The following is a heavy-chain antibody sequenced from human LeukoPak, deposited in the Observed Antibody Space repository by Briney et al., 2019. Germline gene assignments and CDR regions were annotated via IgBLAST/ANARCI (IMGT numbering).Heavy chain of an antibody. J-gene: IGHJ6*04. D-gene: IGHD5-18*01. V-gene: IGHV3-7*03. CDR2: IRQDGSEK. CDR3: ARIGRGLGGYSYGYWYYYYGMDV. Sequence: GGSLRLSCAASGFTFSSYWMSWVRQAPGKGLEWVANIRQDGSEKYYVDSVKGRFTISRDNAMNSLYLQMNSLRAEDTAVYYCARIGRGLGGYSYGYWYYYYGMDVWGKGTTVTVSS. CDR1: GFTFSSYW.